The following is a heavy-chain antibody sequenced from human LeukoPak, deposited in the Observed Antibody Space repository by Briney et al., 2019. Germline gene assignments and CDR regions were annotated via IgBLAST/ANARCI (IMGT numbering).Heavy chain of an antibody. Sequence: GGSLRLSCAASGFTFSDYYMSWIRQAPGKGLEWVSYISSSGSTIYYADPVKGRFTISRDNAKNSLYLQMNSLRAEDTAVYYCAKDSRYYYDSSGYYPRGEDYFDYWGQGTLVTVSS. J-gene: IGHJ4*02. CDR1: GFTFSDYY. CDR2: ISSSGSTI. D-gene: IGHD3-22*01. V-gene: IGHV3-11*01. CDR3: AKDSRYYYDSSGYYPRGEDYFDY.